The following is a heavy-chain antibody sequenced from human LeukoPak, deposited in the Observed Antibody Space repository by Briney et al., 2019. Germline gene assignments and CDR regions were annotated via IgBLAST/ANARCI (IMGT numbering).Heavy chain of an antibody. CDR2: MSYDGRNI. D-gene: IGHD6-19*01. V-gene: IGHV3-30*04. CDR1: GFTFSNYA. J-gene: IGHJ4*02. CDR3: ARDRLPVAGTCRIDY. Sequence: PGGSLRLSCAASGFTFSNYAMHWVRQAPGKGLEWVAVMSYDGRNIYYADSVKGRFTISRDNSKNTLYLQMNSLRAEDTAVYYCARDRLPVAGTCRIDYWGQGTLVTVSS.